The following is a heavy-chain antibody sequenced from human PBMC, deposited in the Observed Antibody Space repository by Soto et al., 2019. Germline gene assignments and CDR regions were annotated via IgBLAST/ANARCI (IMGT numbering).Heavy chain of an antibody. Sequence: GGSLRLSCAASGFTFSSYSMNWVRQVPGKGLEWVSSISSSSSYIYYADSVKGRFTISRDNAKNSLYLQMNSLRAEDTAVYYCAREGPHYYGSIDYWGQGTLVTVS. J-gene: IGHJ4*02. CDR2: ISSSSSYI. CDR3: AREGPHYYGSIDY. D-gene: IGHD3-10*01. V-gene: IGHV3-21*01. CDR1: GFTFSSYS.